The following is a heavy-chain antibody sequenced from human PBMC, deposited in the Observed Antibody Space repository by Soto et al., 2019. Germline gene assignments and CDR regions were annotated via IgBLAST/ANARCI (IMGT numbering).Heavy chain of an antibody. CDR1: GFTFSSYG. CDR3: ARERSRTMVRGDQDI. D-gene: IGHD3-10*01. V-gene: IGHV3-33*01. Sequence: QVQLVESGGGVVQPGRSLRLSCAASGFTFSSYGMHWVRQAPGKGLEWVAVIWDDGSNKYYADSVKGRFTISRDNSKNTLYLKMNLRRAEDTAVYYGARERSRTMVRGDQDIWGQGTMVTVSS. J-gene: IGHJ3*02. CDR2: IWDDGSNK.